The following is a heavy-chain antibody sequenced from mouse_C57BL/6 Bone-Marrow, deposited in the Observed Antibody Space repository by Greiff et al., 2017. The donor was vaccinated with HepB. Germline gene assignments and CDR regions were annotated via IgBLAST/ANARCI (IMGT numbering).Heavy chain of an antibody. V-gene: IGHV5-4*01. CDR2: ISDGGSYT. CDR1: GFTFSSYA. J-gene: IGHJ2*01. CDR3: ARDEGYYGSSPHYFDY. Sequence: EVHLVESGGGLVKPGGSLKLSCAASGFTFSSYAMSWVRQTPEKRLEWVATISDGGSYTYYPDNVKGRFTISRDNAKNNLYLQMSHLKSEDTAMYYCARDEGYYGSSPHYFDYWGQGTTLTVSS. D-gene: IGHD1-1*01.